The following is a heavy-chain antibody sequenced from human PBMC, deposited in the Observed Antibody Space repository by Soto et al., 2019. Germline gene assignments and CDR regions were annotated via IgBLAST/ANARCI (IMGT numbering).Heavy chain of an antibody. J-gene: IGHJ5*01. V-gene: IGHV4-4*07. CDR3: ARQTTYSSSWFDY. D-gene: IGHD6-13*01. CDR2: IYSSGTA. CDR1: GGSIINYY. Sequence: SETLSLTCTVSGGSIINYYWAWIRQPAGKGLEWVGRIYSSGTANYNPSLKSRLTMSVDTSKNQFTLKVTSVTAADTALYYCARQTTYSSSWFDYWGHGTLVTVSS.